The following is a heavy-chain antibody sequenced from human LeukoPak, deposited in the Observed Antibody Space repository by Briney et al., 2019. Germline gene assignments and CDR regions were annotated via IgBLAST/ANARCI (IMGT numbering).Heavy chain of an antibody. J-gene: IGHJ4*02. D-gene: IGHD6-19*01. CDR1: GASISSSSYY. CDR2: IYYSGST. Sequence: SETLSLTCTVSGASISSSSYYWGWIRQPPGKGLEWIGSIYYSGSTYYNPSLKSRVTISVDTSKNQFSLKLSSVTAADTAVYYCARHNAVVGIAVAGILFDYWGQGTLVTVSS. V-gene: IGHV4-39*01. CDR3: ARHNAVVGIAVAGILFDY.